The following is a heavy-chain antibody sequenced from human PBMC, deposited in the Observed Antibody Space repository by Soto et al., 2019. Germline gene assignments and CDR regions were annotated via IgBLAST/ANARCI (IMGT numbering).Heavy chain of an antibody. CDR3: AREGTAMVTGY. V-gene: IGHV1-69*08. CDR1: GGTFSSYT. Sequence: QVQLVQSGAEVKKPGSSVKVSCKASGGTFSSYTISWVRQAPGQGLEWMGRIIPLLGIANYAQKFQGRVTITADKSTSTAYMELSSLRSEDTAVYYCAREGTAMVTGYWGQGTLVTVSS. D-gene: IGHD5-18*01. J-gene: IGHJ4*02. CDR2: IIPLLGIA.